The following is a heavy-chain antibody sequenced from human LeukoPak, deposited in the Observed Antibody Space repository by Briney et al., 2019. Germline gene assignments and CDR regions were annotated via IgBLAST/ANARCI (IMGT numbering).Heavy chain of an antibody. Sequence: GESLKISCKGSGYSFTSYWIGWVRQMPGKGLEWMGIIYPGDSDTRYSPSFQGQVTISADKSISTAYLQWSSLKASDTAMYYCARHRGARTPRDAFDIWGQGTMVTVSS. D-gene: IGHD3-16*01. CDR2: IYPGDSDT. V-gene: IGHV5-51*01. J-gene: IGHJ3*02. CDR3: ARHRGARTPRDAFDI. CDR1: GYSFTSYW.